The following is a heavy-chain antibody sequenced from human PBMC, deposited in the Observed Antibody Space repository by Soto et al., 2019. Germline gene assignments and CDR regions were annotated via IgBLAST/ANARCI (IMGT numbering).Heavy chain of an antibody. CDR2: IRQDGSEE. CDR1: EFMFSSYV. Sequence: EVQLVQSGGGLVQPGGSLRLSCAASEFMFSSYVMSWVRQAPGKGLEWVANIRQDGSEEYFVDSVKGRFTISRDNAKNSFYLQMNSLRAEDTAVYKCARWNYGLDVWGQGTTVTVS. CDR3: ARWNYGLDV. J-gene: IGHJ6*02. V-gene: IGHV3-7*03.